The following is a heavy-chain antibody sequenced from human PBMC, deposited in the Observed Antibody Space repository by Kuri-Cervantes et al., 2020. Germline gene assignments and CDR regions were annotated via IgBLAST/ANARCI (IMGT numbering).Heavy chain of an antibody. Sequence: ASVKVSCKASGYTFTSYYMHWVRQAPGQGLEWMGITNPSGGSTSYAQKLHGRVTMTRDTSTSTVYMELISLRSEDTAVYYCARARIQRRASDYWGQGTLVTVSS. CDR3: ARARIQRRASDY. CDR1: GYTFTSYY. J-gene: IGHJ4*02. D-gene: IGHD5-18*01. V-gene: IGHV1-46*01. CDR2: TNPSGGST.